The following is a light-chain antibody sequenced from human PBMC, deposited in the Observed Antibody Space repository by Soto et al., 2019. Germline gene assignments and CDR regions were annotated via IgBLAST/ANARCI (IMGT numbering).Light chain of an antibody. CDR1: SSDVGGYNY. V-gene: IGLV2-11*01. Sequence: QALLTEHRSVSGSPGQSVTISCTGTSSDVGGYNYVSWYQQHPGKAPKLMIYDVTRRPSGVPDRFSGSKSGNTASLTISGLQAEDEADYYCCSNAGSYTFVFGAGTKVTVL. J-gene: IGLJ1*01. CDR3: CSNAGSYTFV. CDR2: DVT.